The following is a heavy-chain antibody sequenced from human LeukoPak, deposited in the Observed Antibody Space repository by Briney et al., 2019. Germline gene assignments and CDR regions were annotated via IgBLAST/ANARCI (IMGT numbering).Heavy chain of an antibody. D-gene: IGHD3-3*01. Sequence: GASVKVSCKASGYTFTSHGISWVRQAPGQGLEWMGWISAYNGNTNYAQKLQGRVTMTTDTSTSTAYMELRSLRSEDTAVYYCARGREGLWSGPTTSWGQGTLVTVSS. CDR1: GYTFTSHG. CDR3: ARGREGLWSGPTTS. CDR2: ISAYNGNT. J-gene: IGHJ5*02. V-gene: IGHV1-18*01.